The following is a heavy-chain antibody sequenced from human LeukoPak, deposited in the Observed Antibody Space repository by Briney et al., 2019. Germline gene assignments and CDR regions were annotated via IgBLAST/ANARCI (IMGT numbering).Heavy chain of an antibody. CDR2: IIPMLGTA. CDR1: GGTFSSYA. Sequence: EASVKVSCKASGGTFSSYAMSWVGQARGQGREGMGRIIPMLGTANYAQRFQGRFTMTAEASRSTVYMALSSLRSEDTAVYYCARSPSGYSGYDPVYSWGPGNLVTVSS. D-gene: IGHD5-12*01. CDR3: ARSPSGYSGYDPVYS. V-gene: IGHV1-69*13. J-gene: IGHJ4*02.